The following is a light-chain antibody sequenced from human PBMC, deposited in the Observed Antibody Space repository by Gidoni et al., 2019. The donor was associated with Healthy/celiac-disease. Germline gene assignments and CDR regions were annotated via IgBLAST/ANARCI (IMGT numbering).Light chain of an antibody. J-gene: IGLJ2*01. V-gene: IGLV3-1*01. CDR3: QAWDSSTVV. CDR2: QDS. CDR1: KLGDKY. Sequence: ASITCSGDKLGDKYAFWYQQKPGQSPVLVIYQDSKRPSGILERFSGSNSGNTATLTISGTQAMDEADYYCQAWDSSTVVFGGGTKLTVL.